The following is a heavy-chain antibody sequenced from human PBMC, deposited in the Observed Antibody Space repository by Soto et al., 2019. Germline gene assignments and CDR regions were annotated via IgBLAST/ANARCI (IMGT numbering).Heavy chain of an antibody. CDR2: IYYSGSS. CDR3: ARTISGYYFDY. CDR1: GGSISSHY. D-gene: IGHD3-22*01. V-gene: IGHV4-59*11. J-gene: IGHJ4*02. Sequence: PSETLSLTCTVFGGSISSHYWSWIRQPPGKGLEWIGYIYYSGSSNYNPSLKSRVTISLDSSKNQFSLNLSSVTAADTAVYYCARTISGYYFDYWGQGTLVTVSS.